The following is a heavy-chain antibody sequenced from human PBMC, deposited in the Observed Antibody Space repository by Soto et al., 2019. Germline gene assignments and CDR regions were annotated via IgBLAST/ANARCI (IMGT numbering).Heavy chain of an antibody. CDR2: ISYDGSNK. CDR1: GFTFSSYA. CDR3: ARDKSPYSSGWHNRHFDY. D-gene: IGHD6-19*01. Sequence: QVQLVESGGGVVQSGRSLRLSCAASGFTFSSYAMHWVRQAPGKGLEWVAVISYDGSNKYYADSVKGRFTISRDNSKNPLYLQMNSLRAEDTAVYYCARDKSPYSSGWHNRHFDYWGQGTLVTVSS. J-gene: IGHJ4*02. V-gene: IGHV3-30-3*01.